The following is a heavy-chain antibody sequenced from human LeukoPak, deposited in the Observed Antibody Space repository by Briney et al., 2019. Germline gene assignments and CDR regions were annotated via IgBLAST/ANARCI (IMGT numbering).Heavy chain of an antibody. V-gene: IGHV3-23*01. J-gene: IGHJ4*02. CDR3: AKDYSDSRVADVFFEY. Sequence: PGGSLRLSCAAPGLTFSDYAMSWFRQAPGKGLEWVSGITSGFTPHYADSVKGRFTIPRDNSKNTFHLQLNSLRAEDTAVYYCAKDYSDSRVADVFFEYWGQGTLVTVSS. CDR2: ITSGFTP. CDR1: GLTFSDYA. D-gene: IGHD2-15*01.